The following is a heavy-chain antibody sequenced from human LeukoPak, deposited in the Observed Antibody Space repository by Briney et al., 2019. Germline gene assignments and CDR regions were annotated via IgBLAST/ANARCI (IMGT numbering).Heavy chain of an antibody. D-gene: IGHD5-24*01. J-gene: IGHJ4*02. V-gene: IGHV3-30-3*01. Sequence: GGSLRLSCAASGFTFSSYAMHWVRQAPGKGLEWVAVISYDGSNKYYADSVKGRFTISRDNSKNTLYLQMNSLRAEDTAVYYCARERWLQSVFDYWGQGTLVTVSS. CDR3: ARERWLQSVFDY. CDR2: ISYDGSNK. CDR1: GFTFSSYA.